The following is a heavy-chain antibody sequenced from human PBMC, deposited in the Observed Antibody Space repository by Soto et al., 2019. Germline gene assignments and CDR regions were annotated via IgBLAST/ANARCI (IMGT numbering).Heavy chain of an antibody. J-gene: IGHJ4*02. CDR1: GFTFSCFD. Sequence: QPGGSLRLSCEASGFTFSCFDMHWVRQPTGKGLEWVSSIGTAGDTYYAVSVKGRFTISRDNAKNSLSLQMNSLRAGDMAVYFCAKSQEIGTHFFDSWGQGTQVTVSS. CDR3: AKSQEIGTHFFDS. CDR2: IGTAGDT. V-gene: IGHV3-13*01. D-gene: IGHD6-13*01.